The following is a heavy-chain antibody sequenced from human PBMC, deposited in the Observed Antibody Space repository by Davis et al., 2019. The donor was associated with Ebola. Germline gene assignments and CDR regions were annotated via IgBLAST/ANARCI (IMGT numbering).Heavy chain of an antibody. Sequence: GESLKISCAASGFTFSTYAMGWVRQAPGKGLEWVSDISSGGGAPYYPDSVKGRFTTFRDNPKNTPYLQMNSLRADDTAVYYCAKAPVRFLEWFTTDYWGKGTLVTVSS. J-gene: IGHJ4*02. CDR3: AKAPVRFLEWFTTDY. V-gene: IGHV3-23*01. CDR1: GFTFSTYA. D-gene: IGHD3-3*01. CDR2: ISSGGGAP.